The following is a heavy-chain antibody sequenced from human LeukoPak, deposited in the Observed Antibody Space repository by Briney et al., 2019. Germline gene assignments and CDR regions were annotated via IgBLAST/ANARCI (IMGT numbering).Heavy chain of an antibody. D-gene: IGHD6-19*01. V-gene: IGHV3-23*01. CDR3: AKDPSRGQWLGYYFDY. CDR1: GFTVSSNY. Sequence: PGGSLRLSCAASGFTVSSNYMSWVRQAPGKGLEWVSAISGSGGSTYYADSVKGRFTISRDNSKNTLYLQMNSLRAEDTAVYYCAKDPSRGQWLGYYFDYWGQGTLVTVSS. CDR2: ISGSGGST. J-gene: IGHJ4*02.